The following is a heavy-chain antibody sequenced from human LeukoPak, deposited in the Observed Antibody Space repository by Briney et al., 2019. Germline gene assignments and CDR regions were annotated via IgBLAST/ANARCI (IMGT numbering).Heavy chain of an antibody. D-gene: IGHD4-17*01. Sequence: GGSLRLSCAASGFTFSSYSMTWVRQAPGKGLEWVSYISSSSSTIYYADSVKGRFTISRDNAKNSLYLQMNSLRAEDTAVYYCARCRDGDYSDYWGQGTLVTVSS. CDR1: GFTFSSYS. J-gene: IGHJ4*02. CDR3: ARCRDGDYSDY. V-gene: IGHV3-48*01. CDR2: ISSSSSTI.